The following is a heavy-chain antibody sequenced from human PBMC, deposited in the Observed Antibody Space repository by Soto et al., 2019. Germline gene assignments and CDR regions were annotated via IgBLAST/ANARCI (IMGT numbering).Heavy chain of an antibody. V-gene: IGHV4-59*01. J-gene: IGHJ4*02. CDR1: EVSISSCY. CDR3: ARHGGYDYHFEN. D-gene: IGHD5-12*01. Sequence: PSESLSLICAVSEVSISSCYWSWIRQSPGKGLEWIGYIHSSGSTKYNPSLTGRVTISLDTSKNQFSLKVASVTAADTAVYYCARHGGYDYHFENWGQGTLVTVSS. CDR2: IHSSGST.